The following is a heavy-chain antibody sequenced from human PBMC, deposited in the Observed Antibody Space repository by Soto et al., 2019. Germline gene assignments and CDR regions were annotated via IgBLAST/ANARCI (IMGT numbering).Heavy chain of an antibody. D-gene: IGHD3-3*01. CDR2: IVVGSGNT. V-gene: IGHV1-58*01. CDR1: GFTFTSSA. Sequence: ASVKVSCKASGFTFTSSAVQWVRQARGQRLEWIGWIVVGSGNTNYAQKFQERVTITRDMSTSTAYMELSSLRSEDTAVYYCAADRTYDFWSGSEARNYYGMDVWGQGTTVTVSS. J-gene: IGHJ6*02. CDR3: AADRTYDFWSGSEARNYYGMDV.